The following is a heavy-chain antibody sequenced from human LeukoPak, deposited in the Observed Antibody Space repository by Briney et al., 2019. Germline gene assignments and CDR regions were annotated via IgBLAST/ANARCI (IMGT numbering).Heavy chain of an antibody. Sequence: GGSLRLSCAATGFTFSSVSMHWVRQAPGKGLEWVAVISYDGSNKYYADSVKGRFAISRDNSKNTLYLQMNSLRAEDTAVYYCARDSYGDHGYFDYWGQGTLVTVSS. D-gene: IGHD4-17*01. CDR1: GFTFSSVS. CDR3: ARDSYGDHGYFDY. CDR2: ISYDGSNK. J-gene: IGHJ4*02. V-gene: IGHV3-30*03.